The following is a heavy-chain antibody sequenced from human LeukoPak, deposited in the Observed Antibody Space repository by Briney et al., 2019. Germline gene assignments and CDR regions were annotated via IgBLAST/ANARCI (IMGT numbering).Heavy chain of an antibody. Sequence: PGGSLRLSCAASGFTFSSYSMNWVRQAPGKGLEWVSSISSSSSYIYYADSVKGRFTISRDNAKNSLYLQMNSLRAEDTAVYYCARDAYCGGDCFDYWGQGTLVTVSS. CDR2: ISSSSSYI. J-gene: IGHJ4*02. V-gene: IGHV3-21*01. CDR1: GFTFSSYS. CDR3: ARDAYCGGDCFDY. D-gene: IGHD2-21*01.